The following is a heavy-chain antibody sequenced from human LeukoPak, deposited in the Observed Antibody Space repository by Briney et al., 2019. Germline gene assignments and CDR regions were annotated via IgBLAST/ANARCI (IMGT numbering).Heavy chain of an antibody. J-gene: IGHJ4*02. CDR2: ISSSSSYI. CDR3: ARGSRYSSGWYDY. V-gene: IGHV3-21*01. CDR1: SFTFSSYS. Sequence: GGSLRLSCAASSFTFSSYSMNWVRQAPGKGLEWVSSISSSSSYIYYADSVKGRFTISRDNAKNSLYLQMNSLRAEDTAVYYCARGSRYSSGWYDYWGQGTLVTVSS. D-gene: IGHD6-19*01.